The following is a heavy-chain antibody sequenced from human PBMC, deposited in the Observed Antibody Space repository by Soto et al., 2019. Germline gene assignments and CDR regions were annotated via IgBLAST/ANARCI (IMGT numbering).Heavy chain of an antibody. V-gene: IGHV3-15*01. J-gene: IGHJ4*02. Sequence: GGSLRLSCAASGFTFNNAWMSWVRQAPGKGLQWVGHLKSKSDGGTTDHAAPVTGRFTISRDDSKNTLYLHMNSLKTEDTAVYYCTTVKDIVVVPAARFVYFDYWGQGTLVTVSS. CDR2: LKSKSDGGTT. D-gene: IGHD2-2*01. CDR3: TTVKDIVVVPAARFVYFDY. CDR1: GFTFNNAW.